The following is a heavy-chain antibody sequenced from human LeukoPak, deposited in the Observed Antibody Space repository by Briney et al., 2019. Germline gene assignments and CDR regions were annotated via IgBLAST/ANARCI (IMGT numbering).Heavy chain of an antibody. D-gene: IGHD3-3*01. V-gene: IGHV3-48*01. J-gene: IGHJ4*02. CDR3: ARGDFWSGYYIHGPLDY. CDR1: GFTFSSYS. CDR2: ISSSSSTI. Sequence: GGSLRLSCAASGFTFSSYSMNWVRQAPGKGLEWVSYISSSSSTIYYADSVKGGFTISRDNAKNSLYLQKNSLRAEDTAVYYWARGDFWSGYYIHGPLDYWGQGTLVTVSS.